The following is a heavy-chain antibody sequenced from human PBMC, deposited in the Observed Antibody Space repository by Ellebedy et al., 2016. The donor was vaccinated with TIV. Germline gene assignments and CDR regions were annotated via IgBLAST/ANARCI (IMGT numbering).Heavy chain of an antibody. CDR2: ISNRDRT. J-gene: IGHJ6*03. Sequence: SETLSLXXTVSGDSISSSSDYWVWIRQPPGKGLEWIGTISNRDRTDYNPSLKSRVFILVDASKNQFFLKLTSVIAADTAVYYCATFYQYYTYLGVWGKGTTVTVSS. V-gene: IGHV4-39*01. CDR1: GDSISSSSDY. CDR3: ATFYQYYTYLGV.